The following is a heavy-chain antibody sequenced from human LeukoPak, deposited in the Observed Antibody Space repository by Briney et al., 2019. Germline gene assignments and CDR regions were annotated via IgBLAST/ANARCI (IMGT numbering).Heavy chain of an antibody. CDR3: ARYGWRYVSGRRGYYYYMDV. CDR2: INYDGST. CDR1: GGSFSGYY. Sequence: SETLSLTCAAYGGSFSGYYWSWIRQPPGKGLEWVRKINYDGSTKYNPSFKRRLTISSDTSKNNSSLQRSTRPAADTAVYYCARYGWRYVSGRRGYYYYMDVWGKGTTVTVSS. V-gene: IGHV4-34*01. J-gene: IGHJ6*03. D-gene: IGHD3-10*01.